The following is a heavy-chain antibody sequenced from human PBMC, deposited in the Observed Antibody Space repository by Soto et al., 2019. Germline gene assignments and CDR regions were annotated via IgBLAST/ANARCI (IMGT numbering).Heavy chain of an antibody. CDR3: ARDRYDSSGYVIIDAFDI. CDR1: GESISSDGHY. J-gene: IGHJ3*02. V-gene: IGHV4-31*03. D-gene: IGHD3-22*01. CDR2: IYYSGIT. Sequence: SETLSLTCTVSGESISSDGHYWSWIRQHPGKGLEWIGNIYYSGITNYNPSLKSRVTISVDTSKNQFSLELSSVTAADTAVYYCARDRYDSSGYVIIDAFDIWGQGTMVTVSS.